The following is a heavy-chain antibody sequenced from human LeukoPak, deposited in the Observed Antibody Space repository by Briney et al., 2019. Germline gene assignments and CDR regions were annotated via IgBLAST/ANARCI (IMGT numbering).Heavy chain of an antibody. J-gene: IGHJ4*02. Sequence: GGSLRLSCSASGFTFSSYAMTWVRQAPGKGLEWVSTISDSGTSTYYADSVKGRFTIFSDNSKNTVYLQMNSLRAEDTAVYFCAKGLNPTNYYDSSDYYRSPFHYWGQGTLVIVSS. V-gene: IGHV3-23*01. CDR2: ISDSGTST. D-gene: IGHD3-22*01. CDR3: AKGLNPTNYYDSSDYYRSPFHY. CDR1: GFTFSSYA.